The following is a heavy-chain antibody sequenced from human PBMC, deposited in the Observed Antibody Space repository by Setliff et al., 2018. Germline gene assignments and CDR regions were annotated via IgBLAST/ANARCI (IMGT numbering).Heavy chain of an antibody. CDR1: GDSISNTGYY. J-gene: IGHJ5*01. V-gene: IGHV4-39*02. D-gene: IGHD4-4*01. CDR2: IYNSGTT. CDR3: AGRDYSGGDS. Sequence: SETLSLTCIVAGDSISNTGYYWGWIRQPPGKGLEWIGRIYNSGTTNYNPSLKSRVTISADMSNNPFSLNLFSVTAADTAVYYCAGRDYSGGDSWGHGTLVTLSS.